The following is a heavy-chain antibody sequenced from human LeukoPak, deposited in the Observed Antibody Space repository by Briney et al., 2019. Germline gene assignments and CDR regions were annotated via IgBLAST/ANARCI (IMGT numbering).Heavy chain of an antibody. J-gene: IGHJ6*03. CDR2: ISSSSSYI. Sequence: PGGSLRLSCAASGFTFSSYSMNWVRQAPGKGLEWVSSISSSSSYIYYADSVKGRFTISRDNAKNSLYLQMNSPRAEDTAVYYCTRDNSGYYYYYMDVWGKGTTVTVSS. D-gene: IGHD1-26*01. V-gene: IGHV3-21*01. CDR3: TRDNSGYYYYYMDV. CDR1: GFTFSSYS.